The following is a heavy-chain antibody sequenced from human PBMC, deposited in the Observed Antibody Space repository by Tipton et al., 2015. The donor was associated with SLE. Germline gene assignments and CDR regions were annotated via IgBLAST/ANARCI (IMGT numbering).Heavy chain of an antibody. V-gene: IGHV4-61*05. CDR3: ARGSLGRHYDIVTGHTYYYFYYMDV. J-gene: IGHJ6*03. Sequence: TLSLTCTVSRGSIGSSSYYWGWIRQSPGMRLEWIGYLSDSGSTNYNPSLKGRVTISVDTSRNQFSLKLSSVSAADTAVYYCARGSLGRHYDIVTGHTYYYFYYMDVWGKGTTVTVSS. CDR1: RGSIGSSSYY. D-gene: IGHD3-9*01. CDR2: LSDSGST.